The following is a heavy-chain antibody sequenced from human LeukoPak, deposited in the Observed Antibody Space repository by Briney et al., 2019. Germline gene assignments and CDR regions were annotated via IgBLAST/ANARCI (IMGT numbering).Heavy chain of an antibody. CDR2: ISSSSSYI. CDR3: ARLYGGNSGEDY. J-gene: IGHJ4*02. Sequence: SGGSLRLSCAASGFTFSSYSMNWVRQAPGKGLEWVSSISSSSSYIYYADSVKGRFTISRDNAKNSLYLQMNSLRAEDTAVYYCARLYGGNSGEDYWGQGTLVTVSS. CDR1: GFTFSSYS. V-gene: IGHV3-21*01. D-gene: IGHD2-21*02.